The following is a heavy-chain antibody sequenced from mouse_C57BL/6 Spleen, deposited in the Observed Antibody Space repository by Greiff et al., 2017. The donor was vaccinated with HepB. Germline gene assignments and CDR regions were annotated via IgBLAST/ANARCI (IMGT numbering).Heavy chain of an antibody. D-gene: IGHD1-1*01. CDR2: ISYDGSN. Sequence: EVQLQQSGPGLVKPSQSLSLTCSVTGYSITSGYYWNWIRQFPGNKLEWMGYISYDGSNNYNPSLKNRISITRDTSKNQFFLKLNSVTTEDTATYYCAREATVVATGYFDVWGTGTTVTVSS. V-gene: IGHV3-6*01. CDR1: GYSITSGYY. J-gene: IGHJ1*03. CDR3: AREATVVATGYFDV.